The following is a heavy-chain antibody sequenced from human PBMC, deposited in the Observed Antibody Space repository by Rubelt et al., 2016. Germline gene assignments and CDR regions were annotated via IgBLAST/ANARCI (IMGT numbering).Heavy chain of an antibody. D-gene: IGHD3-9*01. J-gene: IGHJ6*02. Sequence: QVQLVQSGADVKKPGSSVKVSCKASGGTFSSYAISWVRQAPGQGLEWMGGLIPIFGKAHYEQKFQRRATCTADNATGTAYMELSILRAEDTAVSYCASPPYDILTGYDYYYGMDVWGQGTTVTVSS. CDR2: LIPIFGKA. CDR1: GGTFSSYA. CDR3: ASPPYDILTGYDYYYGMDV. V-gene: IGHV1-69*06.